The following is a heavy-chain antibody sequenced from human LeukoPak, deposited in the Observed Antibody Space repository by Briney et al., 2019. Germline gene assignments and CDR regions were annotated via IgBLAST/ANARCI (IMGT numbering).Heavy chain of an antibody. D-gene: IGHD1-26*01. Sequence: SQTLSLTCAISGDNVSSNITAWNWIRQSPSRGLEWLGRTYYRSKWYRGYAVSVKSRITINPDTSKNQFSLQLNSVTPEDTAVYYCARGGSYPLDYWGQGTLVTVSS. V-gene: IGHV6-1*01. CDR3: ARGGSYPLDY. CDR1: GDNVSSNITA. CDR2: TYYRSKWYR. J-gene: IGHJ4*02.